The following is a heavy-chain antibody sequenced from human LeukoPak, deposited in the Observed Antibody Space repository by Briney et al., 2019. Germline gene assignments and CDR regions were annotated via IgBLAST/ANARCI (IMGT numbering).Heavy chain of an antibody. J-gene: IGHJ5*02. CDR1: GGSISSYY. CDR3: AREIHYYGSGSYFFPFDP. D-gene: IGHD3-10*01. CDR2: IYTSGST. V-gene: IGHV4-4*07. Sequence: PSETLSLTCTVPGGSISSYYWSWIRQPAGKGLEWIGRIYTSGSTNYNPSLKSRVTMSVDTSKNQFSLKLSSATAADTAVYYCAREIHYYGSGSYFFPFDPWGQGTLVTVSS.